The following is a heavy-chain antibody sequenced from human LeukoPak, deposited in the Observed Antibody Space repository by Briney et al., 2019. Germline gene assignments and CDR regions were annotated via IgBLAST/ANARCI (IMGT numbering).Heavy chain of an antibody. Sequence: ASVKVSCKASGYTFTSYDINWVRQATGQGLEWMGWMNPNSGNTGYAQKFQGRVTMTRNNSISTAYMELSSLRSEDTAVYYCVRGDTMIVVDAFVIWGQGTVVTVSS. CDR3: VRGDTMIVVDAFVI. V-gene: IGHV1-8*01. J-gene: IGHJ3*02. CDR1: GYTFTSYD. D-gene: IGHD3-22*01. CDR2: MNPNSGNT.